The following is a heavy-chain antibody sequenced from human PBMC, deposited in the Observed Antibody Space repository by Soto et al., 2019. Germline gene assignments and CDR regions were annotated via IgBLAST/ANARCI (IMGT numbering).Heavy chain of an antibody. V-gene: IGHV3-23*01. D-gene: IGHD6-19*01. CDR1: GFTFSSYA. CDR2: ISGSGGST. Sequence: GGSLRLSCAASGFTFSSYAMSWVRQAPGKGLEWVSAISGSGGSTYYADSVKGRFTISRDNSKNTLYLQMNSLRAEDTAVYYCAKVPSSRVVAGNPLIDYWGQGTLVTVSS. CDR3: AKVPSSRVVAGNPLIDY. J-gene: IGHJ4*02.